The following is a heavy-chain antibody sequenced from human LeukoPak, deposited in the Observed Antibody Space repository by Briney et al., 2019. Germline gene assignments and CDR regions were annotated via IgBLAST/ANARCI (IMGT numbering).Heavy chain of an antibody. V-gene: IGHV1-2*02. Sequence: ASVKVSCKASGYTFTGYYMHWVRQAPGQGLEWMGWINPNSGGTNYAQKFQGRVTMTRDTSTSTVYMELSSLRSEDTAVYYCAREEFSGYYYFDYWGQGTLVTVSS. CDR2: INPNSGGT. CDR1: GYTFTGYY. D-gene: IGHD3-22*01. J-gene: IGHJ4*02. CDR3: AREEFSGYYYFDY.